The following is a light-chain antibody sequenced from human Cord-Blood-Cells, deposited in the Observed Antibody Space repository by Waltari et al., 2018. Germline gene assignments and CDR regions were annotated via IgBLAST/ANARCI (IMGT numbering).Light chain of an antibody. Sequence: QSALTQPASVSGSPGQSITISYTGTSSDVGSYNLVSWYQQHPGKAPKLMIYEGSKRPAGVSNRVSGSKSGNTASRTIYGLQAEDGADYYCCSYAGSSTWVFGGGTKLTVL. J-gene: IGLJ3*02. V-gene: IGLV2-23*01. CDR3: CSYAGSSTWV. CDR2: EGS. CDR1: SSDVGSYNL.